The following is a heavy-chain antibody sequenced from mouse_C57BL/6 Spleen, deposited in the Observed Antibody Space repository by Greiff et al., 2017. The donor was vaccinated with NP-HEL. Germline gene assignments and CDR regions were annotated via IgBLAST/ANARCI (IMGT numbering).Heavy chain of an antibody. CDR2: IYPGDGDT. CDR1: GYAFSSSW. Sequence: VQRVESGPELVKPGASVKISCKASGYAFSSSWMNWVKQRPGKGLEWIGRIYPGDGDTNYNGKFKGKATLTADKSSSTAYMQLSSLTSEDSAVYFCARADGNYELFYAMDYWGQGTSVTVSS. V-gene: IGHV1-82*01. J-gene: IGHJ4*01. CDR3: ARADGNYELFYAMDY. D-gene: IGHD2-1*01.